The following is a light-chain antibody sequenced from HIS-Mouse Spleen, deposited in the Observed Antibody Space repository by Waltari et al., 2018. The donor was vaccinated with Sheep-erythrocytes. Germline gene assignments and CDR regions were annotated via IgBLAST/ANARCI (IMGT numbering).Light chain of an antibody. CDR2: EVS. Sequence: LTQPASVSGSPGQSITISCTGTSSDVGGYNYVSWYQQHPGKAPRLMIYEVSNRPSGVSNRFSGSKSGNTASLTISGLQAEDEADYYCSSYTSSSTWVFGGGTKLTVL. V-gene: IGLV2-14*01. J-gene: IGLJ3*02. CDR3: SSYTSSSTWV. CDR1: SSDVGGYNY.